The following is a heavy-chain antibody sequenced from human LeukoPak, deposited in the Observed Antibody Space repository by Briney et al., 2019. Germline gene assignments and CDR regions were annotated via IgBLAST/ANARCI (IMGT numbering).Heavy chain of an antibody. Sequence: SVKVSCKASGGTFSSYAISWVRQAPGQGLEWMGGIIPIFGTANYAQKFQGRVTITADESTSTAYMELSSLRSEDTAVYYCARGGRDGCNSNLYYYYMDVWGKGTTVTVSS. V-gene: IGHV1-69*01. J-gene: IGHJ6*03. D-gene: IGHD5-24*01. CDR2: IIPIFGTA. CDR1: GGTFSSYA. CDR3: ARGGRDGCNSNLYYYYMDV.